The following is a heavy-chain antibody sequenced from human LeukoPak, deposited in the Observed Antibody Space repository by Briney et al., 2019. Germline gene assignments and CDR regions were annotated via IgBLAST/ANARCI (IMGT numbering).Heavy chain of an antibody. D-gene: IGHD2-15*01. CDR3: ARRPGYCSGGSCYSEDWFDP. CDR2: IYPGDSDT. Sequence: GESLKISCKGSGYSFTSYWIGWVRQMPGKGLEWMGIIYPGDSDTRYSPSFQGQVTISADKSISTAYLQWSSLKASDTAMYYCARRPGYCSGGSCYSEDWFDPWGQVTLATVSS. J-gene: IGHJ5*02. V-gene: IGHV5-51*01. CDR1: GYSFTSYW.